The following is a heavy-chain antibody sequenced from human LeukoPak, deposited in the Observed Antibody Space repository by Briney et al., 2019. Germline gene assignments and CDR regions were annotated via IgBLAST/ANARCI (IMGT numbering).Heavy chain of an antibody. J-gene: IGHJ4*02. CDR2: ISSGGSYI. D-gene: IGHD2-2*01. V-gene: IGHV3-21*01. CDR1: GFTFSDYA. Sequence: GGSLRLSCAASGFTFSDYAMNCVRQAPGKGLEWVSSISSGGSYISYADSMKGRFTVSRDNAKDSLFLQMRSLRDEDTAVYYCARGPALYCTSSSCLDGVDWGQGTLVSVSS. CDR3: ARGPALYCTSSSCLDGVD.